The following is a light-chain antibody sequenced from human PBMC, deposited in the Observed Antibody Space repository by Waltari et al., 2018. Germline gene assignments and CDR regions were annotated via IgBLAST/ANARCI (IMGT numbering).Light chain of an antibody. J-gene: IGLJ1*01. Sequence: SYVLTQPPSVSVAPGETARITCGGDNIGSSSVHWYQQKPGQAPVLVIFYDSDRPSGIPERFSGSNSGNTATLTISRVEAGDEANYYCQVWHAAIDPGVFGTGTEVTV. V-gene: IGLV3-21*04. CDR3: QVWHAAIDPGV. CDR2: YDS. CDR1: NIGSSS.